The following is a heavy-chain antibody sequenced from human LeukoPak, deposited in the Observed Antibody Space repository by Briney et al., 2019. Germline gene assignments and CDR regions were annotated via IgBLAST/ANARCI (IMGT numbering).Heavy chain of an antibody. CDR1: GGTFSSYA. V-gene: IGHV1-69*13. D-gene: IGHD4-17*01. CDR3: ARGITTVTTYAAFDI. CDR2: IIPIFGTA. J-gene: IGHJ3*02. Sequence: ASVKVSCKASGGTFSSYAISWVRQAPGQGLEWTGGIIPIFGTANYAQKFQSRVTITADESTSTAYMELSSLRSEDTAVYYCARGITTVTTYAAFDIWGQGTMVTVSS.